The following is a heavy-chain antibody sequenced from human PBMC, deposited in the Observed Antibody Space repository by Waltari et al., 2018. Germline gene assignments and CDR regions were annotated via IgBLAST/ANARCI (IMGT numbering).Heavy chain of an antibody. J-gene: IGHJ4*02. CDR3: AIRDYGGTFDY. V-gene: IGHV4-34*01. CDR2: INHSGST. Sequence: QVQLQQWGAGLLKPSETLSLTCAVYGGSFSGYYWSWIRQPPGKGLEWIGEINHSGSTNSNPSLKSRVTISVDTSKNQFSLKLSSVTAADTAVYYCAIRDYGGTFDYWGQGTLVTVSS. CDR1: GGSFSGYY. D-gene: IGHD4-17*01.